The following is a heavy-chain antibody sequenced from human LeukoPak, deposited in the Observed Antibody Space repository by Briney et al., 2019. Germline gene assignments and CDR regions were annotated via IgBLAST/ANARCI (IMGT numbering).Heavy chain of an antibody. D-gene: IGHD3-3*01. CDR3: ATEYYDFWSGYYTGPC. CDR1: GGTFSSYA. V-gene: IGHV1-69*04. Sequence: ASVKVSCKASGGTFSSYAISWVRQAPGQGLEWMGRMIPILGIANYAQKFQGRVTITADKSTSTAYMELSSLRSEDTAVYYCATEYYDFWSGYYTGPCWGQGTLVTVSS. J-gene: IGHJ4*02. CDR2: MIPILGIA.